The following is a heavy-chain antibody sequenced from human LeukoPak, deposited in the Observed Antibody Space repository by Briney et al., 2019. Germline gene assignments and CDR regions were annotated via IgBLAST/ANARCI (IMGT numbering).Heavy chain of an antibody. V-gene: IGHV4-4*07. D-gene: IGHD2-2*01. CDR1: GGSLNTYY. Sequence: SETLSLTCTVSGGSLNTYYWSWIRQPAGKGLEWIGRIYSSGRTNYNPSLKSRVTMSVDTSKNQFSLKLSSVTAADTAVYYCARSRYCSSTRCDPDYYYMDVWGKGTTVTVSS. J-gene: IGHJ6*03. CDR3: ARSRYCSSTRCDPDYYYMDV. CDR2: IYSSGRT.